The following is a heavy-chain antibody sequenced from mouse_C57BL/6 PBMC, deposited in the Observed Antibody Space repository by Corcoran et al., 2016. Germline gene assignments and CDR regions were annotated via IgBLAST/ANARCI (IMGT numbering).Heavy chain of an antibody. D-gene: IGHD2-4*01. CDR3: ARGVYDYDGLYYAMDY. J-gene: IGHJ4*01. CDR1: GYTFTDSN. CDR2: INPNNGGT. Sequence: EVQLQQSGPELVKPGASVKIPCKASGYTFTDSNMDWVKQSHGKSIEWIGDINPNNGGTIYNQKFKGKATLTVDKSSSTAYMELRSLTSEDTAVYYCARGVYDYDGLYYAMDYWGQGASVTVSS. V-gene: IGHV1-18*01.